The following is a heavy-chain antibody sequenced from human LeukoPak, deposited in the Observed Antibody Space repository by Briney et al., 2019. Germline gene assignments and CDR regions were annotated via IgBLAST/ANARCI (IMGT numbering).Heavy chain of an antibody. CDR3: ASTSYYDFWSGWRPAGEYFQH. V-gene: IGHV3-74*01. CDR1: GFTFSSYW. CDR2: INSDGSST. Sequence: GGPLRLSCAASGFTFSSYWMHWVRQAPGKGLVWVSRINSDGSSTSYADSVKGRFTISRDNAKNTLYLQMNSLRAEDTAVYYCASTSYYDFWSGWRPAGEYFQHWGQGTLVTVSS. D-gene: IGHD3-3*01. J-gene: IGHJ1*01.